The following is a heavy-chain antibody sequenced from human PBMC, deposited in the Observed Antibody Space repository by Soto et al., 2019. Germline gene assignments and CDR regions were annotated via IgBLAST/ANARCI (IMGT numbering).Heavy chain of an antibody. CDR3: ASAEDGGGYGPLPSQH. Sequence: PGESLKISCKGSGYRFTSYWIGCVRQMPGKGLEWMGIIYPGDSDTRYSPSFQGQVTISADKSISTAYLQWSSLKASDTAMYYCASAEDGGGYGPLPSQHWGQGTLVTVSS. D-gene: IGHD5-12*01. CDR1: GYRFTSYW. J-gene: IGHJ1*01. V-gene: IGHV5-51*01. CDR2: IYPGDSDT.